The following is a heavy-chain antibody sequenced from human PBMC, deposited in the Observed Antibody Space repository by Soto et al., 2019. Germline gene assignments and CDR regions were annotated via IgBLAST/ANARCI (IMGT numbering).Heavy chain of an antibody. V-gene: IGHV4-31*11. J-gene: IGHJ4*02. Sequence: SETLSLTCAVSGGSISSGGYYWSWIRQHPGKGLEWIGYIYYSGSTYYNPSLKSRVTISVDTSKNQFSLKLSSVTAADTAVYYCARHYGAQIFDYWGQGTLVTVSS. CDR1: GGSISSGGYY. CDR2: IYYSGST. CDR3: ARHYGAQIFDY. D-gene: IGHD4-17*01.